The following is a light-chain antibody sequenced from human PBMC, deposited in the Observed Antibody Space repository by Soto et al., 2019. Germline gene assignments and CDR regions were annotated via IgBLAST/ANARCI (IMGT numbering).Light chain of an antibody. CDR3: QQYDSDSRT. CDR2: KAS. Sequence: DIQMTQSPSTLSASVGDRVTITCRACQSISNWLAWYQLKPGKAPKLLIYKASTLESGVPSRFSGSGSGTEFTLTINSLQPADFATYYCQQYDSDSRTFGQGTKVEIK. V-gene: IGKV1-5*03. J-gene: IGKJ1*01. CDR1: QSISNW.